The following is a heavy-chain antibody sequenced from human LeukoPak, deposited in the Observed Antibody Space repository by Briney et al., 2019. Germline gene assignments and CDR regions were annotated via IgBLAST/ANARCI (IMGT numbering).Heavy chain of an antibody. Sequence: GGSLRLSCAASGFTVSSNYMSWVRQAPGKGLEWVSVIYSGGSTYYADSVKGRFTISRDNSKNTLYLQMNNLRAEDTAVYYCARDFIHRRGHYYYMDVWGKGTTVTVSS. J-gene: IGHJ6*03. CDR3: ARDFIHRRGHYYYMDV. CDR2: IYSGGST. V-gene: IGHV3-53*01. CDR1: GFTVSSNY.